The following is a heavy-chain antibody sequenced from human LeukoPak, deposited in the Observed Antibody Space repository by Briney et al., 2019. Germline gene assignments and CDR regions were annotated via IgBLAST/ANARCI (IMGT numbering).Heavy chain of an antibody. D-gene: IGHD7-27*01. CDR3: TRGHWGLQS. V-gene: IGHV4-59*02. J-gene: IGHJ5*02. CDR1: GASVTDYY. CDR2: IHHSGNS. Sequence: PETLSLTCTVSGASVTDYYWSWIRQSPGKGLEWISYIHHSGNSDYTPSLRGRVTTSLDTFKNQFSLNLISVTAADTAVYYCTRGHWGLQSWSQGTLVTVSS.